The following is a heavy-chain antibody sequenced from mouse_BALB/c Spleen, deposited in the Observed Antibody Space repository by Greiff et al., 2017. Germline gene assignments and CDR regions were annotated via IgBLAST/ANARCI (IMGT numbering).Heavy chain of an antibody. CDR1: GFAFSSYD. V-gene: IGHV5-12-1*01. CDR3: ARRGY. Sequence: EVHLVESGGGLVKPGGSLKLSCAASGFAFSSYDMSWVRQTPEKRLEWVAYISSGGGSTYYPDTVKGRFTISRDNAKNTLYLQMSSLKSEDTAMYYCARRGYWGQGTTLTVSS. J-gene: IGHJ2*01. CDR2: ISSGGGST.